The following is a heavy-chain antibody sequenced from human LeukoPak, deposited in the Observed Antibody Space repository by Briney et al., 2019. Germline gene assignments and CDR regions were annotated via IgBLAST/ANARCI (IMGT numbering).Heavy chain of an antibody. V-gene: IGHV3-53*01. CDR1: GFTVSSNY. CDR3: ARHHPDVLRILEWLLVFDY. Sequence: GGSLRLSCAASGFTVSSNYMSWVRQAPGKGLEWVSVIYSGGSTYYADSVRGRFTISRDNSQNTLYLQMNSLRAEATAVYYCARHHPDVLRILEWLLVFDYWGQGTLVTVSS. CDR2: IYSGGST. J-gene: IGHJ4*02. D-gene: IGHD3-3*01.